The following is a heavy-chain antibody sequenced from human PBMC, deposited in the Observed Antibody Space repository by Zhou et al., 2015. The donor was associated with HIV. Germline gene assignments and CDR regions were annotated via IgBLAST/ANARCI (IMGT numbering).Heavy chain of an antibody. CDR3: ARALDLMDYDSTFDY. CDR2: IIPIFGTA. D-gene: IGHD3-22*01. Sequence: QVQLVQSGAEVKKPGSSVKVSCKASGGAFSNYAFSWVRQAPGQGLEWMGGIIPIFGTANYAQKFQGRVTITADKSTSTAYMELSSLRSEDTAVYYCARALDLMDYDSTFDYWGQGTLVTVSS. V-gene: IGHV1-69*06. J-gene: IGHJ4*02. CDR1: GGAFSNYA.